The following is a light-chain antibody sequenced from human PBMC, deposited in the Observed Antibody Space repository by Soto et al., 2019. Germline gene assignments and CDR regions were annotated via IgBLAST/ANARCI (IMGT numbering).Light chain of an antibody. CDR3: SSYAGSNNLNWL. CDR1: SSDVGGYNF. V-gene: IGLV2-8*01. Sequence: QSALTQPPSASGSPGQSVTVSCTGTSSDVGGYNFVSWYQQHPGEAPKLMIYEVSKRPSGVPDRFSGSKSGNTASLTVSGLQAEDEAEYYCSSYAGSNNLNWLFGGGTKLTVL. J-gene: IGLJ3*02. CDR2: EVS.